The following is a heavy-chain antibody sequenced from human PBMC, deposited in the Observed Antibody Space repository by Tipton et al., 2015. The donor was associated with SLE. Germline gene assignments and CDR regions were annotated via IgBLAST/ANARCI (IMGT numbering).Heavy chain of an antibody. CDR3: ARDGGYYGSGSYHYYYGMDV. Sequence: LSLTCTVSGGSLNNHFCSWIRQSAGKGLEWIGRVSPSGGTNYNPSLKSRVTISVDTSKNQFSLKLSSVTGADTAVYYCARDGGYYGSGSYHYYYGMDVWGQGTTVTVSS. CDR1: GGSLNNHF. V-gene: IGHV4-4*07. J-gene: IGHJ6*02. CDR2: VSPSGGT. D-gene: IGHD3-10*01.